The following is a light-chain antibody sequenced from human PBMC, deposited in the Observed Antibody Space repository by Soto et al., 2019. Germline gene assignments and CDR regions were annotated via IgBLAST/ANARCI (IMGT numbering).Light chain of an antibody. J-gene: IGKJ1*01. Sequence: DIHLTQSPSTLSASVGDRVTITYRASQIINILLAWYQQKPGKAPNLLIYATSTLETGVSSRFSGSGSGTEFTLTISSLQPDDSATYYCQHYNDFSWTFGQGTKVEIK. CDR3: QHYNDFSWT. CDR1: QIINIL. CDR2: ATS. V-gene: IGKV1-5*03.